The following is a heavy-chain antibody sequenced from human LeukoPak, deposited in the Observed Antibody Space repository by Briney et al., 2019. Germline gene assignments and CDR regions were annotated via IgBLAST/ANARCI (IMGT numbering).Heavy chain of an antibody. CDR1: GFTFSRHG. Sequence: GGSLRLSCAASGFTFSRHGMHGVRQAPGKGLEWGAVISNDGKIEYYEDSVKGRFTISRDNSKNTVSLQMNSLREDDTAVFYCTKEGATGSRYNFDYWGQGTLVTVSS. J-gene: IGHJ4*02. V-gene: IGHV3-30*18. CDR2: ISNDGKIE. D-gene: IGHD2-15*01. CDR3: TKEGATGSRYNFDY.